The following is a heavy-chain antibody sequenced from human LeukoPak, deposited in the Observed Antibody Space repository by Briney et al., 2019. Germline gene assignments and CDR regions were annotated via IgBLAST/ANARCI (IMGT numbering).Heavy chain of an antibody. CDR3: AREQYYYDSSGLGSVDY. J-gene: IGHJ4*02. CDR1: GYTFTGYY. V-gene: IGHV1-2*02. Sequence: ASVKVSCKASGYTFTGYYMHWVRQAPGQGLEWMEWINPNSGGTNYAQKFQGRVTMTRDTSISTAYMELSRLRSDDTAVYYCAREQYYYDSSGLGSVDYWGQGTLVTVSS. D-gene: IGHD3-22*01. CDR2: INPNSGGT.